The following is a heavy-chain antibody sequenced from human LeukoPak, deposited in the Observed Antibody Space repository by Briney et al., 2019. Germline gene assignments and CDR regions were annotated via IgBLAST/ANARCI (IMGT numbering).Heavy chain of an antibody. CDR2: TYYRSKWYN. V-gene: IGHV6-1*01. J-gene: IGHJ4*02. D-gene: IGHD1-26*01. CDR1: GDSVSSNSAA. CDR3: VRGHPAILGARYYFDY. Sequence: PSQTLSLTCAISGDSVSSNSAAWNWIRQSPSRGLEWLGRTYYRSKWYNDYALSVKSRISINPDTSKNQFSLQLNSVSPDDTAVYYCVRGHPAILGARYYFDYWGQGTLVTVSS.